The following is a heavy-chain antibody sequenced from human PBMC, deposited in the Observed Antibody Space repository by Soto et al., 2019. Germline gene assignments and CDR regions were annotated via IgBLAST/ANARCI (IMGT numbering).Heavy chain of an antibody. D-gene: IGHD2-21*02. CDR2: IYSSGRT. CDR3: ARGCGGDCTHGIDV. J-gene: IGHJ6*02. CDR1: GGSISSGGYY. V-gene: IGHV4-31*03. Sequence: QVQLQESDPGLVKPSQTLSLTCTVSGGSISSGGYYWSWIRQPPGKVLEWIGYIYSSGRTYYNPALKSRVTISVDTSKNQFSLRLSSVPAADTAVYYCARGCGGDCTHGIDVWGQGTTVTVSS.